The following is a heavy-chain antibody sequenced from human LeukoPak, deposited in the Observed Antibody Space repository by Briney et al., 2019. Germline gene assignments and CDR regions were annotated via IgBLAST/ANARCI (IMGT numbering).Heavy chain of an antibody. CDR2: INPNSGGT. CDR1: GYTFTAYF. V-gene: IGHV1-2*02. D-gene: IGHD3-22*01. CDR3: ARDMVPGGYYDSSAPDY. Sequence: GASVKVSCKASGYTFTAYFMHWVRQAPGQGLEWMGWINPNSGGTNYAQKFQGRVTMTRDTSISTTYMELSRLRSDDTAVYFCARDMVPGGYYDSSAPDYWGQGTLVTVSS. J-gene: IGHJ4*02.